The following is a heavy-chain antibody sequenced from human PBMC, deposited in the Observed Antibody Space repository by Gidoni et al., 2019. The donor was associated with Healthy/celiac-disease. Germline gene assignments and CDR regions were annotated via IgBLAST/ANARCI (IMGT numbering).Heavy chain of an antibody. CDR2: IKQDGSEK. Sequence: EVQLVESGGGLVQPGGSLRLSCAASGFTFSSYWMSWVRQAPGKGLEWVANIKQDGSEKYYVDSVKGRFTISRDNAKNSLYLQMNSLRAEDTAVYYCARWERFGELLWGYFDYWGQGTLVTVSS. J-gene: IGHJ4*02. V-gene: IGHV3-7*01. CDR3: ARWERFGELLWGYFDY. D-gene: IGHD3-10*01. CDR1: GFTFSSYW.